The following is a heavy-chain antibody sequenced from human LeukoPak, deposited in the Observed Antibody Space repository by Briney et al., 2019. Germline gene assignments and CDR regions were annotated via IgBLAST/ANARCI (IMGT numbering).Heavy chain of an antibody. J-gene: IGHJ4*02. CDR1: GFTFSSYW. Sequence: GGSLRLSCAASGFTFSSYWMSWVRQAPGKGLEWVANIKQDGSEKYYVDSVKGRFTISRDNAKNSLYLQMNTLRAEDTAVYYCARVFSTTYYDVLTGYYIPPPFDYRGQGTLVTVSS. CDR2: IKQDGSEK. V-gene: IGHV3-7*01. D-gene: IGHD3-9*01. CDR3: ARVFSTTYYDVLTGYYIPPPFDY.